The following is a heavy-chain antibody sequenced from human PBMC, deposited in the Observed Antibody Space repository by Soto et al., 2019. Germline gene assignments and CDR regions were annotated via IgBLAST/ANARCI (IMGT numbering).Heavy chain of an antibody. J-gene: IGHJ3*02. D-gene: IGHD4-17*01. CDR1: GFTVSSNY. V-gene: IGHV3-53*01. CDR2: IYSGGST. Sequence: EVHLVESGGGLIQPGGSLRLSCAASGFTVSSNYMTWVRQAPGKGLEWVSVIYSGGSTSSADSVKGRFTISRDNSKSTLYLQMNSLRAEDTAVYYCARGFTVTTGTTDAFDIWGQGTMVTVSS. CDR3: ARGFTVTTGTTDAFDI.